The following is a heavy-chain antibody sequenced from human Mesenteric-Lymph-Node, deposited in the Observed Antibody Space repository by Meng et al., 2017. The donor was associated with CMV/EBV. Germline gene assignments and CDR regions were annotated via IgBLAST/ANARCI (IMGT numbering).Heavy chain of an antibody. CDR3: AGLTGGTYLDYYYGMDV. CDR2: IDPNSGGT. Sequence: ASVKVSCKASGYTLTAYFMHWVRQAPGQGLEWMGWIDPNSGGTSYAPKFQGRVSLTRDTSINTAYMELGRLTYGDTAVYFCAGLTGGTYLDYYYGMDVWGQGTTVTVSS. V-gene: IGHV1-2*02. J-gene: IGHJ6*02. CDR1: GYTLTAYF. D-gene: IGHD3-16*01.